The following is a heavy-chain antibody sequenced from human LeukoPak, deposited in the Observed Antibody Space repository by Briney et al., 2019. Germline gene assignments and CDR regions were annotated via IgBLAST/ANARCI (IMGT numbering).Heavy chain of an antibody. CDR2: IYYSGST. Sequence: SETLSLTCTVSGGSISSYNWSWIWQPPGKGLEWIGYIYYSGSTNYNPSLKSRVTISVDTSKNQFSLKLSSVTAADTAVYYCARTTGVRVDYWGQGTLVTVSS. V-gene: IGHV4-59*01. CDR3: ARTTGVRVDY. CDR1: GGSISSYN. D-gene: IGHD3-10*01. J-gene: IGHJ4*02.